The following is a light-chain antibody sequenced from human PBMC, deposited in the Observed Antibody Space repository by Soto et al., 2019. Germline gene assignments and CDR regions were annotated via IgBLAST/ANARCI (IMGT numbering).Light chain of an antibody. Sequence: EIVLTQSPGTLSLSPGERATLSCRASQSVSSSYLAWYQQKPGQAPRLLIYGASSRATDIPDRFSGSGSGTDFTITISRLEPEDFAEYYCQEYGSSRTFGQGTKVEIK. J-gene: IGKJ1*01. V-gene: IGKV3-20*01. CDR1: QSVSSSY. CDR3: QEYGSSRT. CDR2: GAS.